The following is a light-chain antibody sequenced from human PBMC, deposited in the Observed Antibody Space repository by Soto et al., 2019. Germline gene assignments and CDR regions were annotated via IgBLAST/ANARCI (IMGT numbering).Light chain of an antibody. CDR3: QQYSYWPRT. CDR1: QSLRSN. J-gene: IGKJ1*01. CDR2: GAS. V-gene: IGKV3-15*01. Sequence: IVMTQSPPTLCVSPGEEATLACRASQSLRSNLAWYQQKPGQAPRLLIYGASTRATGIPARFSGSGSGTEFTLTISSLQSEDFAVYYCQQYSYWPRTFGQGTKVDIK.